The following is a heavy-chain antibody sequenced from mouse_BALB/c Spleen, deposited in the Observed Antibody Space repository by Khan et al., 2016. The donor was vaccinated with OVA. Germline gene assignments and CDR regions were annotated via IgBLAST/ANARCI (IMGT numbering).Heavy chain of an antibody. J-gene: IGHJ2*01. V-gene: IGHV5-17*02. CDR1: GFTFSSFG. D-gene: IGHD1-2*01. Sequence: EVELVESGGGLVQPGGTRKLSCAASGFTFSSFGMHWVCQAPEKGLEWVAYISSGSNTTYHADTLKGRFTISRDNPKNTLILQMTSLRSEDTAMYYCARDSYGYIGYFDYWGQGTTLTVSS. CDR2: ISSGSNTT. CDR3: ARDSYGYIGYFDY.